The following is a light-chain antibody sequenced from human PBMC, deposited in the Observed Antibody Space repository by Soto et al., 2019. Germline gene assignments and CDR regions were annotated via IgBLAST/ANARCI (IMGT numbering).Light chain of an antibody. CDR2: EVS. CDR3: SSYTSSSIDSV. J-gene: IGLJ1*01. V-gene: IGLV2-14*01. CDR1: SSDVGGYNY. Sequence: QSALTQPASVSGSPGQSITISCTGTSSDVGGYNYVSWYQQHPGKAPKLMIYEVSNRPSGVSNRFSGSKSGNTASLTISGLQAEEEADYYCSSYTSSSIDSVFGTGTKVTVL.